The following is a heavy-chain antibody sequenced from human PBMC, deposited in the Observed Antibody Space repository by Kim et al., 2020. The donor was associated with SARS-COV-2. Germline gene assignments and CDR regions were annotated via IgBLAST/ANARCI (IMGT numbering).Heavy chain of an antibody. J-gene: IGHJ4*02. Sequence: GGSLRLSCAASGFTFSKYAIHWVRQAPGKGLEWVAVISYDGSTKYYSDSVRGRFTISRDNSKNILYLQMNSLRTEDTALYYCASLSAQQVAPHDYWGQGT. CDR2: ISYDGSTK. CDR1: GFTFSKYA. D-gene: IGHD2-15*01. CDR3: ASLSAQQVAPHDY. V-gene: IGHV3-30*03.